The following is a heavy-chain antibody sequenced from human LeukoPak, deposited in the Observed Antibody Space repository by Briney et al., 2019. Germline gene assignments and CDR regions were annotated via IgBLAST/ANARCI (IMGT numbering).Heavy chain of an antibody. J-gene: IGHJ2*01. V-gene: IGHV1-69*01. CDR1: GGTFGSYV. D-gene: IGHD5-18*01. CDR2: IIPIFGTA. CDR3: AKEGDTALVTGYFDL. Sequence: ASVKVSCKASGGTFGSYVISWVQQAPGQGLEWMGGIIPIFGTAHYAQKFQGRLTITADESTSTVYMEMSSLRSEDTAMYYCAKEGDTALVTGYFDLWGRGTLVTVSS.